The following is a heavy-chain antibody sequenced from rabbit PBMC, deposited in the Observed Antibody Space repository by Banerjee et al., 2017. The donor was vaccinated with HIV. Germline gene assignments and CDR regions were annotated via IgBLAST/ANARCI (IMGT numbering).Heavy chain of an antibody. CDR2: IYTGTSGST. Sequence: QEQLVESGGGLVKPGASLTLTCTASGFSFSSSYWICWVRQAPEKGLELIACIYTGTSGSTWYANWAKGRFTISKTSSTTVTLQMTSLTAADTATYFCARDLAGVIGWNFGLWGPGTLVTVS. D-gene: IGHD4-1*01. V-gene: IGHV1S45*01. CDR1: GFSFSSSYW. CDR3: ARDLAGVIGWNFGL. J-gene: IGHJ4*01.